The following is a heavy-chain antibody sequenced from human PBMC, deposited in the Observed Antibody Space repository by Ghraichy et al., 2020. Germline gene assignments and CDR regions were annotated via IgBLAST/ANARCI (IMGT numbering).Heavy chain of an antibody. CDR2: IYYSGST. CDR1: GGSMSSYY. CDR3: ARDEYSNYGGLDY. Sequence: ESLNISCTVSGGSMSSYYWSWIRQPPGKGLEWVGNIYYSGSTTYSPSLKSRVTISVDTSKNQFSLKLTSVTAADTAVYYCARDEYSNYGGLDYWGQGTLVT. V-gene: IGHV4-59*01. J-gene: IGHJ4*02. D-gene: IGHD4-11*01.